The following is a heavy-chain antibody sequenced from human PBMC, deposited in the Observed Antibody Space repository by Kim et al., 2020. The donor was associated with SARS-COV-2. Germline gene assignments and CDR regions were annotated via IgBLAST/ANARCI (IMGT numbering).Heavy chain of an antibody. V-gene: IGHV1-18*01. Sequence: QKLQGRVTMTTDTSTSTAYMELRSLRSDDTAVYYCARPYYYGSGSYVFDYWGQGTLVTVSS. D-gene: IGHD3-10*01. J-gene: IGHJ4*02. CDR3: ARPYYYGSGSYVFDY.